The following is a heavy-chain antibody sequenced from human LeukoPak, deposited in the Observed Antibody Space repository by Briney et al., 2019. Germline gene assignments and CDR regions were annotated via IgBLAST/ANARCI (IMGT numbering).Heavy chain of an antibody. V-gene: IGHV4-34*01. CDR1: GGSFSDYY. D-gene: IGHD3-22*01. J-gene: IGHJ4*02. Sequence: PSETLSLTCAVYGGSFSDYYWSWIRQPPGKGLEWIGEIDHSGSTNYNPSLKSRVTISVDTSKKQFSLKLSSVTAADTAVYYCVTYYFGSSGPKKNYWGQGTLVTVSS. CDR3: VTYYFGSSGPKKNY. CDR2: IDHSGST.